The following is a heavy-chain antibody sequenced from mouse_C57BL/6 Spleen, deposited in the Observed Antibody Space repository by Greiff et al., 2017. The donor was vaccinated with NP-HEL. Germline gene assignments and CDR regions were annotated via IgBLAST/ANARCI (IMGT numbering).Heavy chain of an antibody. D-gene: IGHD2-4*01. Sequence: VQLQQSGAELVRPGTSVKLSCKASGYTFTSYWMHWVKQRPGQGLEWIGVIDPSDSYTNYNQKFKGKATLTVDTSSSTAYMQLSSLTSEDSAVYYCAPYEYGAYWGQGTLVTVSA. J-gene: IGHJ3*01. CDR1: GYTFTSYW. V-gene: IGHV1-59*01. CDR3: APYEYGAY. CDR2: IDPSDSYT.